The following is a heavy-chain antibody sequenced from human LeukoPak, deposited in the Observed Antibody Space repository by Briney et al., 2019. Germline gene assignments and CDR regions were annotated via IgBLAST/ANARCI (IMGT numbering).Heavy chain of an antibody. J-gene: IGHJ3*02. CDR1: GFTFSDYY. D-gene: IGHD1-26*01. Sequence: GGSLRLSCAASGFTFSDYYMSWIRQAPGKGLEWVAVIWYDGSNKYYADSVKGRFTISRDNSKNTLYLQMNSLGAEDTAVYYCARQKVGRDAFDIWGQGTMVTVSS. CDR3: ARQKVGRDAFDI. CDR2: IWYDGSNK. V-gene: IGHV3-33*08.